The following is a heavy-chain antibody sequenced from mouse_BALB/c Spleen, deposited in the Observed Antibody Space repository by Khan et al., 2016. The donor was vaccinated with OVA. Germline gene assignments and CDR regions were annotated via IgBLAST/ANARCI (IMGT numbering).Heavy chain of an antibody. CDR3: ARIAYYYDSEGFAY. V-gene: IGHV5-6*01. J-gene: IGHJ3*01. CDR1: GFTFSTYG. CDR2: VSSGGHYT. Sequence: EVELVESGGDLVKPGGSLKLSCAASGFTFSTYGMSWVRQTPDKRLEWVATVSSGGHYTYYPDTVKGRFTISRVNAKNTLYLQMSSLKSEDTAMFYCARIAYYYDSEGFAYWGQGTLVTVSA. D-gene: IGHD1-1*01.